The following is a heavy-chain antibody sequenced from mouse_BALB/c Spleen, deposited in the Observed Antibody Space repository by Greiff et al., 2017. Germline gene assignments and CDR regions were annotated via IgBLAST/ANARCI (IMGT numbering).Heavy chain of an antibody. D-gene: IGHD1-1*01. V-gene: IGHV1S81*02. Sequence: VQLQQPGAELVKPGASVKLSCKASGYTFTSYWMHWVKQRPGQGLEWIGEINPSNGRTNYNEKFKSKATLTVDKSSSTAYMQLSSLTSEDSAVYYCAITTVVATNFDVWGAGTTVTVSS. CDR2: INPSNGRT. CDR3: AITTVVATNFDV. J-gene: IGHJ1*01. CDR1: GYTFTSYW.